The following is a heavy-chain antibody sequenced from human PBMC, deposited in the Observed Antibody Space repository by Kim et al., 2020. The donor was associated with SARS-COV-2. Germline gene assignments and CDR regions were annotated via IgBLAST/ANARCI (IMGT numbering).Heavy chain of an antibody. CDR3: ARYWGNWNYVENV. D-gene: IGHD1-7*01. Sequence: ASVKVSCTASGYTFTSYAISWVRQAPGQGLEWMGRINTYNGKTDYAKKFQGRVTMTTDTSTSTAYMELRSLTSDDTAVYYCARYWGNWNYVENVWGEETLVTVST. CDR2: INTYNGKT. V-gene: IGHV1-18*01. J-gene: IGHJ1*01. CDR1: GYTFTSYA.